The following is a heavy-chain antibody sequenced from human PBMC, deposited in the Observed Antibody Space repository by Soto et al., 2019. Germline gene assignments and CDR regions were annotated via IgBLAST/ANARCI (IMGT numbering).Heavy chain of an antibody. CDR3: ARAGKPAAYYYYMDV. J-gene: IGHJ6*03. V-gene: IGHV4-59*01. CDR1: GGSISSYY. CDR2: IYYSGST. D-gene: IGHD2-2*01. Sequence: SETLSLTCTVSGGSISSYYWSWIWQPPGKGLEWIGYIYYSGSTNYNPSLKSRVTISVDTSKNQFSLKLSSVTAADTAVYYCARAGKPAAYYYYMDVWGKGTTVTVSS.